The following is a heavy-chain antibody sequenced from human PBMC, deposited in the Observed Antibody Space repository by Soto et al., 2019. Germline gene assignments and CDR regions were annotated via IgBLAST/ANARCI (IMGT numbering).Heavy chain of an antibody. CDR1: GGSFSGYY. CDR2: INHSGST. Sequence: SETLSLTCAVYGGSFSGYYWSWIRQPPGKGLEWIGEINHSGSTNYNPSLKSRVTISVDTSKNRFSLKLSSVTAADTAVYYCARGLRRLRRYFDYWGQGTLVTVSS. V-gene: IGHV4-34*01. CDR3: ARGLRRLRRYFDY. D-gene: IGHD4-17*01. J-gene: IGHJ4*02.